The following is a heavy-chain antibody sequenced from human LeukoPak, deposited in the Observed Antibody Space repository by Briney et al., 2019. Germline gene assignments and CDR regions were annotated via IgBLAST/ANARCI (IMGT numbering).Heavy chain of an antibody. CDR2: ISAYNGNT. V-gene: IGHV1-18*04. D-gene: IGHD2-21*02. Sequence: ASVKVSCKASGYTSTSYGISWVRQAPGQGLGWMGWISAYNGNTNYAQKLQGRVTMTTDTSTSTAYMELRSLRSDDTAVYYCARDEGYCGGDCYPEYFQHWGQGTLVTVSS. CDR1: GYTSTSYG. J-gene: IGHJ1*01. CDR3: ARDEGYCGGDCYPEYFQH.